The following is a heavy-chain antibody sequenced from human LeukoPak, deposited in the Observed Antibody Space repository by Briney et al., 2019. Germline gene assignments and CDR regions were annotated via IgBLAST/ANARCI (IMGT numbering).Heavy chain of an antibody. CDR2: IWSDGSHK. Sequence: GGSLRLSCAASGFTFSSYGMHWVRQAPGKGLEWVAVIWSDGSHKYYADSVKGRFTASRDNSKNTLYLQMNSLRAEDTAVYFCARVGSTVVGARGFDYWGQGTLVTVSS. J-gene: IGHJ4*02. CDR3: ARVGSTVVGARGFDY. V-gene: IGHV3-33*01. D-gene: IGHD1-26*01. CDR1: GFTFSSYG.